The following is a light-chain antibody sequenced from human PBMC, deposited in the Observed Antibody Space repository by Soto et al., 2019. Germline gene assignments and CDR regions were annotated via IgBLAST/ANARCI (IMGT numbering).Light chain of an antibody. V-gene: IGKV1-5*01. CDR1: QSIGDW. CDR3: QHYNSYSEA. CDR2: DVS. J-gene: IGKJ1*01. Sequence: MNQSPSTLSANEGDRVIITCRASQSIGDWLAWYQQKPGKAPKVLIYDVSTLESGVPSRFSGSGSGTEFTLTISSLQPDDFATYYCQHYNSYSEAFGQGTIV.